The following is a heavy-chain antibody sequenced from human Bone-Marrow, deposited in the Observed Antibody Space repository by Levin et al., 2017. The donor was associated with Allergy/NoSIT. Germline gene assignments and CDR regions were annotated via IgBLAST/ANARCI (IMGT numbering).Heavy chain of an antibody. V-gene: IGHV3-23*01. J-gene: IGHJ4*02. Sequence: GGSLRLSCAASGFTFSSYAMSWVRQAPGKGLEWVSAISGSGGSTYYADSVKGRFTISRDNSKNTLYLQMNSLRAEDTAVYYCAKDRGTYYYDSSGYYPMGYWGQGTLVTVSS. CDR3: AKDRGTYYYDSSGYYPMGY. CDR1: GFTFSSYA. D-gene: IGHD3-22*01. CDR2: ISGSGGST.